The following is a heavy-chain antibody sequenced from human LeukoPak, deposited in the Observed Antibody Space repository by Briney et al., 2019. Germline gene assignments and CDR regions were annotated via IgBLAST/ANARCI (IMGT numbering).Heavy chain of an antibody. D-gene: IGHD3-22*01. Sequence: PGGSLRLSCAASGFTFSSYAMSWVRQALGKGLEWVSAISGSGGSTYYADSVKGRFTISRDNSKNTLYLQMNSLRAEDTAVYYCAKIGDYYDSSGYLRYFDYWGQGTLVTVSS. J-gene: IGHJ4*02. CDR1: GFTFSSYA. CDR3: AKIGDYYDSSGYLRYFDY. V-gene: IGHV3-23*01. CDR2: ISGSGGST.